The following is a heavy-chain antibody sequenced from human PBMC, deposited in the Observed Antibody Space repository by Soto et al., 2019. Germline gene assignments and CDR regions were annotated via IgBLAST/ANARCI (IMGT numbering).Heavy chain of an antibody. Sequence: GGSLRLSCAASGFTFSSYAMHWVRQAPGKGLEWVAVISYDGSNKYYADSVKGRFTISRDNSKNTLYLQMNSLRAEDTAVDYCARGLGEQQLVVDYWGQGTLVTVSS. J-gene: IGHJ4*02. CDR1: GFTFSSYA. V-gene: IGHV3-30-3*01. CDR2: ISYDGSNK. D-gene: IGHD6-13*01. CDR3: ARGLGEQQLVVDY.